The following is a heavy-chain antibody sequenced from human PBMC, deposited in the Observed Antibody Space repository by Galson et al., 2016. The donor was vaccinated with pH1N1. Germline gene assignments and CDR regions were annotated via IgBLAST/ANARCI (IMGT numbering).Heavy chain of an antibody. Sequence: SLRLSCAASGFTFSNYWMHWVRQVPGKGLEWVANIKEDGSETYYVDSVRGRFTISRDNAKNSLYLQMNSLRDEDTALYYCARAIGSRSAYWGQGTLVVVSS. V-gene: IGHV3-7*01. CDR2: IKEDGSET. CDR3: ARAIGSRSAY. CDR1: GFTFSNYW. D-gene: IGHD3-16*02. J-gene: IGHJ4*02.